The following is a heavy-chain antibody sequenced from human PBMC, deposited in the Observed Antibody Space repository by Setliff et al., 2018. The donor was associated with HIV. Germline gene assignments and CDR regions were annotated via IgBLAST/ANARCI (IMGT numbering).Heavy chain of an antibody. V-gene: IGHV1-69*13. CDR1: GGTVTTSF. CDR2: IMPMFGTV. Sequence: GASVKVSCKASGGTVTTSFISWVRQAPGQGFEWMGRIMPMFGTVNYAQKFQDRVTITADASTSTAYMEMISLTSEDTAMYYCAREPRGGGFDPWGQGTLVTVSS. CDR3: AREPRGGGFDP. J-gene: IGHJ5*02. D-gene: IGHD3-16*01.